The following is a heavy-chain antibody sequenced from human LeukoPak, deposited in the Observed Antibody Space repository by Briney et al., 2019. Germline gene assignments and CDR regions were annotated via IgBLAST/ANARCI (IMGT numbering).Heavy chain of an antibody. D-gene: IGHD4-23*01. CDR1: GFTFSDYY. V-gene: IGHV3-11*01. CDR3: ARETVACTFDY. CDR2: LSSRGDII. Sequence: GGPLRLSCAGSGFTFSDYYMSWIRQAPGKGLEWVSDLSSRGDIISYADSVKGRFTISRDNAKNSLYLQINSLRAEDTAVYYCARETVACTFDYWGQGTMVTVSS. J-gene: IGHJ4*02.